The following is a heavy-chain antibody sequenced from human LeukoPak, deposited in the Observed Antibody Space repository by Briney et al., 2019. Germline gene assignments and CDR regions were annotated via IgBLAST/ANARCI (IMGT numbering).Heavy chain of an antibody. V-gene: IGHV1-69*13. J-gene: IGHJ3*02. CDR2: IIPIFGTA. CDR1: GYTFTSYA. Sequence: SVKVSCKASGYTFTSYAISWVRQAPGQGLEWMGGIIPIFGTANYAQKFQGRVTITADESTSTAYMELSSLRSEDTAVYYCARDLVPGAFDIWGQGTMVTVSS. CDR3: ARDLVPGAFDI.